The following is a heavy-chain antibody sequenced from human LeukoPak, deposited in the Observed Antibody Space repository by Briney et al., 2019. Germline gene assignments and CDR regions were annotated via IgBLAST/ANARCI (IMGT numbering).Heavy chain of an antibody. V-gene: IGHV3-30*02. CDR2: IRYDGSNK. CDR1: GFTFSSYG. D-gene: IGHD2-2*01. CDR3: AKVADLDIVVVPAASDY. Sequence: GGSLRLSCAASGFTFSSYGMHWVRQAPGKGLEWVAFIRYDGSNKYYADSVKGRFTISRDNSKNPLDLQMNSLRAEDTAVYYCAKVADLDIVVVPAASDYGGQGTLVTVSS. J-gene: IGHJ4*02.